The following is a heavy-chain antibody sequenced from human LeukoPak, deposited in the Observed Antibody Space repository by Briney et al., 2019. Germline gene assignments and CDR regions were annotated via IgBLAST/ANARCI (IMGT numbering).Heavy chain of an antibody. D-gene: IGHD3-10*01. CDR2: ISSSNSYL. J-gene: IGHJ4*02. CDR1: GFTFSSYS. V-gene: IGHV3-21*01. Sequence: KPGGSLRLSCAASGFTFSSYSMNWVRQAPGKGLEWVSSISSSNSYLYYADSVRGRFTISRDNAKNTVYLQMNSLRDEDTAVYYCAKDYYGSLDYWGQGTLVTVSS. CDR3: AKDYYGSLDY.